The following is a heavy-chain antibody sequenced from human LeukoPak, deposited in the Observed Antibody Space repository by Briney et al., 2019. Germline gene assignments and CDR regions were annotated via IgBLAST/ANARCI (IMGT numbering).Heavy chain of an antibody. CDR1: GDTFTSYY. D-gene: IGHD5-12*01. CDR2: INPNSGGT. V-gene: IGHV1-2*02. J-gene: IGHJ4*02. Sequence: ASVKVSCKASGDTFTSYYMHWVRQAPGQGLEWMGWINPNSGGTNYAQKFQGRVTLTRDTSISTAYMDLSRLRSDDTAVYYCARGSTLGYSGYETTYFVWWGEGALVTVSS. CDR3: ARGSTLGYSGYETTYFVW.